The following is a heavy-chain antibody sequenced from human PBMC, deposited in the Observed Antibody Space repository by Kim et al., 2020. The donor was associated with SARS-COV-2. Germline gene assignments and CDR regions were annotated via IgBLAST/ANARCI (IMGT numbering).Heavy chain of an antibody. J-gene: IGHJ5*02. Sequence: GGSLRLSCAASGFTFSSYSMNWVRQAPGKGLEWVSYISSSSSTIYYADSVKGRFTISRDNAKNSLYLQMNSLRDEDTAVYYCARDSDDYGDYDWFDPWGQGTLVTVSS. D-gene: IGHD4-17*01. CDR1: GFTFSSYS. CDR3: ARDSDDYGDYDWFDP. CDR2: ISSSSSTI. V-gene: IGHV3-48*02.